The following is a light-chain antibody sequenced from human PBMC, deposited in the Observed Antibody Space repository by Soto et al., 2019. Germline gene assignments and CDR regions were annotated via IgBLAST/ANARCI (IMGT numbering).Light chain of an antibody. CDR3: QKYTNYLYT. J-gene: IGKJ2*01. V-gene: IGKV1-5*01. Sequence: DIPMAQSPSTLSAFVGDRVTITCRSSQNIGDRLAWYLQKPGYPPKLLIFKASTLESGVPSRFSGNGSGTEFTLTITGLQPDDFATYYCQKYTNYLYTFGQGTKLEIK. CDR1: QNIGDR. CDR2: KAS.